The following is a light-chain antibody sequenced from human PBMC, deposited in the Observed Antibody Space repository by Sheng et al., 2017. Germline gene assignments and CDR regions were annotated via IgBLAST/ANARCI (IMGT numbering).Light chain of an antibody. V-gene: IGLV3-21*03. CDR1: HIGSKS. Sequence: SYQMTQPPSVSVAPGKTASITCGRDHIGSKSVHSYQQKAGQAPLLVLYDDRDRPSGIPERFSGSNSGNTATLTISRVEAGDEADYYCQIWDSGGDHPGMVFGGGTKLTVL. J-gene: IGLJ2*01. CDR2: DDR. CDR3: QIWDSGGDHPGMV.